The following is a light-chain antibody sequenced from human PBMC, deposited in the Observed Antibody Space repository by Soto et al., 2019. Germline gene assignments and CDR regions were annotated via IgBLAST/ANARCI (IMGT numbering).Light chain of an antibody. CDR3: QQYKSYSTWT. J-gene: IGKJ1*01. V-gene: IGKV1-5*01. CDR1: QSMSGW. Sequence: DIQMTQSPSTLSASVGDRVTITCRAGQSMSGWLAWYQQKPGKAPKLLIYDASNLESGVPSRFGGSGSGTEFTLTISSLQPDDSATYYGQQYKSYSTWTFGQGTKVDI. CDR2: DAS.